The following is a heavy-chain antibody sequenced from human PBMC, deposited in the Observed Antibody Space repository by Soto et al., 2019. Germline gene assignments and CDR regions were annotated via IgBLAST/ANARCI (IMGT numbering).Heavy chain of an antibody. J-gene: IGHJ4*02. Sequence: SETLSLTCTVSGCSISSGGYYWSWIRQHPGKGLEWIGYIYYSGSTYYNPSLKSRVTISVDTSKNQFSLKLSSVTAADTAVYYCARDPGDYYDSSGYYYFGYFDYWGQGTLVTVS. D-gene: IGHD3-22*01. CDR3: ARDPGDYYDSSGYYYFGYFDY. V-gene: IGHV4-31*03. CDR1: GCSISSGGYY. CDR2: IYYSGST.